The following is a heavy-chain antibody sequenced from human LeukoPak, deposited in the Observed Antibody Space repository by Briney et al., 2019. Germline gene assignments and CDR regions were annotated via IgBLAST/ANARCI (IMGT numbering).Heavy chain of an antibody. D-gene: IGHD3-22*01. V-gene: IGHV1-69*13. CDR1: GGTFSSYA. CDR2: IIPIFGTA. Sequence: SVKVSCKASGGTFSSYAISWVRQAPGQGLEWMGGIIPIFGTANYAQKFQGRVTITADEPTSTAYMELSSLRSEDTAVYYCARGRYYYDSSGYSRRHWFDPWGQGTLVTVSS. J-gene: IGHJ5*02. CDR3: ARGRYYYDSSGYSRRHWFDP.